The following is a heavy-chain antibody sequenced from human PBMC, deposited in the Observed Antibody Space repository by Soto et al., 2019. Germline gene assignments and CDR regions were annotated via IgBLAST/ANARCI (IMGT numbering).Heavy chain of an antibody. J-gene: IGHJ6*02. CDR1: GGSFSGYY. Sequence: SDTLSLTCAVYGGSFSGYYWSWIRQPPGKGLEWIGEINHRGSTHYNPSLKSRVTISVDTSKNQFSLKLSSVTAADTAVYYCARVVDGCSITSCYRPVMDVCGQGTTVTVSS. CDR2: INHRGST. CDR3: ARVVDGCSITSCYRPVMDV. D-gene: IGHD2-2*01. V-gene: IGHV4-34*01.